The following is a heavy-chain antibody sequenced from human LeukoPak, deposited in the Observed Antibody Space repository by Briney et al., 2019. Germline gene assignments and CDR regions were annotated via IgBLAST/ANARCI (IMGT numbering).Heavy chain of an antibody. Sequence: GGSLRLSCAASGFTVSSNYMSWVRQAPGKGLEWVSVIYSGGSTYYADSVKGRFTISRDNSKNTLYLQMNSLRAEDTAVYYCATRCDSSGPLYGWGQGTLVTVSS. V-gene: IGHV3-66*01. CDR1: GFTVSSNY. CDR3: ATRCDSSGPLYG. CDR2: IYSGGST. D-gene: IGHD3-22*01. J-gene: IGHJ4*02.